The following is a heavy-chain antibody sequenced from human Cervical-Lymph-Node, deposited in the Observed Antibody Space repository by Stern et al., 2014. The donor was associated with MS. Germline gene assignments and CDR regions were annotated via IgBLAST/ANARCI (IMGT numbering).Heavy chain of an antibody. V-gene: IGHV4-59*08. D-gene: IGHD5-18*01. CDR2: IYYSGST. CDR3: ARHLLVDTASFGY. J-gene: IGHJ4*02. Sequence: VQLVESGPGLVKPSETLSLTCTVSGGSISSYYWSWIRQPPGKGLEWIGYIYYSGSTNYNPSLKSRVTISVDTPKTQFSLKLSSGTAADTAVYYCARHLLVDTASFGYWGQGTLVTVSS. CDR1: GGSISSYY.